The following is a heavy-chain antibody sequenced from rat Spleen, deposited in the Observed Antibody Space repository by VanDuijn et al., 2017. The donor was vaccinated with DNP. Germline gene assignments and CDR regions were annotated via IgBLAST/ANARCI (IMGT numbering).Heavy chain of an antibody. J-gene: IGHJ1*01. V-gene: IGHV2S12*01. CDR1: GFSLTSNG. D-gene: IGHD4-3*01. CDR2: ISSGGST. CDR3: TRDRDNYWYFDF. Sequence: QVQLKESGPGLVKPSETLSLTCTVSGFSLTSNGVSWVRQPPGKGLEWIAAISSGGSTYYNSALKSRLSISRDTSKSQVFLKMNSLQTEDTAIYFCTRDRDNYWYFDFWGPGTMVTVSS.